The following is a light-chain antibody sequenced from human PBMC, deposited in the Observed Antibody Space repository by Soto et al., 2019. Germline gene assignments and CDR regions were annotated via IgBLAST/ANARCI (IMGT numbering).Light chain of an antibody. CDR2: EVN. J-gene: IGLJ1*01. Sequence: QSAXTQRASVSGSPGQSITISCXGISTDVGTYNHVSWYQQHPGKAPKLMIYEVNERPSGVSNRVSGSKSGNTSSLTISGIQSEDEAVYYCCSYARSTFSAFATGTTLTVL. CDR3: CSYARSTFSA. CDR1: STDVGTYNH. V-gene: IGLV2-23*02.